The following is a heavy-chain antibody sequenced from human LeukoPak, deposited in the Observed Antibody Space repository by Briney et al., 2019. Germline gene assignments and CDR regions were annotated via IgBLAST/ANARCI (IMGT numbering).Heavy chain of an antibody. CDR2: ISDSGGRT. CDR1: GITLSNYG. Sequence: GGSLRLSCAVSGITLSNYGMSWVRQAPGKGLEWVAGISDSGGRTNYADSVKGRFTISRDNSKNTLYLQMNSLRAEDTAVYYCAPLGVTTWLDYWGQGTLVTVSS. D-gene: IGHD4-17*01. J-gene: IGHJ4*02. CDR3: APLGVTTWLDY. V-gene: IGHV3-23*01.